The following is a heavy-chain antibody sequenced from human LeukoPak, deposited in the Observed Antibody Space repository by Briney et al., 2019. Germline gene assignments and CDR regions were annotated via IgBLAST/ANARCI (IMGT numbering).Heavy chain of an antibody. J-gene: IGHJ6*03. V-gene: IGHV1-24*01. CDR3: AAYYDSSGYYSYYYYYMDV. Sequence: ASVKVSCRVSGYTLTELSMHWVRQAPGKGLEWMGGFDPEDGETIYAQKFQGRVTMTEDTSTDTAYMELSSLRSEDTAVYYCAAYYDSSGYYSYYYYYMDVWGKGTTVTVSS. CDR1: GYTLTELS. D-gene: IGHD3-22*01. CDR2: FDPEDGET.